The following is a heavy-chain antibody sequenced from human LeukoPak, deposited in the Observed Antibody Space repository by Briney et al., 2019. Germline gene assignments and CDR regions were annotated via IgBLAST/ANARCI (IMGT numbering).Heavy chain of an antibody. Sequence: ASETLSLTCAVYGGSFSGYYWSSIRQPPGKGLEWIREINHSGSTNYNPSLKSRVTISEDTSKNQFSLKLSSVTAADTAVYYCAGGYSYGYVDYWGPRTLVTVSS. V-gene: IGHV4-34*01. CDR1: GGSFSGYY. D-gene: IGHD5-18*01. CDR3: AGGYSYGYVDY. J-gene: IGHJ4*02. CDR2: INHSGST.